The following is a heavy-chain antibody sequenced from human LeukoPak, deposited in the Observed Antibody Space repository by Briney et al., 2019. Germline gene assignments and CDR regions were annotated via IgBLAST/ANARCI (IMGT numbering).Heavy chain of an antibody. J-gene: IGHJ4*02. Sequence: PGRSLRLSCAASGFTFDDYAMHWVRQAPGKGLEWASGISWNSGSIGYADSVKGRFTISRDNAKNSLYLQMNSLRAEDTALYYCAKDLVLSGYDLTFDYWGQGTLVTVSS. D-gene: IGHD5-12*01. CDR2: ISWNSGSI. V-gene: IGHV3-9*01. CDR1: GFTFDDYA. CDR3: AKDLVLSGYDLTFDY.